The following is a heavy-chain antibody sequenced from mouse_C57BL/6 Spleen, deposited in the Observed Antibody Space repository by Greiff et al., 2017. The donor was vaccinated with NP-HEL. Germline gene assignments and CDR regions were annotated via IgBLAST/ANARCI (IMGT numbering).Heavy chain of an antibody. CDR1: GFTFSDYG. Sequence: EVKVEESGGGLVKPGGSLKLSCAASGFTFSDYGMHWVRQAPEKGLEWVAYISRGSSTIYYADTVKGRFTISRDNAKNTLFLQMTSLGSEDTAMYYCERQRGAMGYWGKGTSVTVSS. J-gene: IGHJ4*01. CDR3: ERQRGAMGY. V-gene: IGHV5-17*01. CDR2: ISRGSSTI.